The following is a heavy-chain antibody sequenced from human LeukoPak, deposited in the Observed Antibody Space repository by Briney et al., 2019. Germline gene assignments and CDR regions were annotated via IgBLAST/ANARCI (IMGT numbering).Heavy chain of an antibody. CDR3: ARIGDLSYFDY. CDR2: VYYSGST. Sequence: SETLSLTCTVSGGAISSSVWGWIRQPPGKGLEWFGTVYYSGSTYYNPSLKSRVTISVDTSKNQFSLKLSSVTAADTAVYYCARIGDLSYFDYWGQGTLVTVSS. D-gene: IGHD3-16*01. CDR1: GGAISSSV. J-gene: IGHJ4*02. V-gene: IGHV4-39*07.